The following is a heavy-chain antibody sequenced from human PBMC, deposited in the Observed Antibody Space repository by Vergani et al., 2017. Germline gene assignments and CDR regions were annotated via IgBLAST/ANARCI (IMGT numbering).Heavy chain of an antibody. J-gene: IGHJ4*02. CDR2: IYHSGGA. CDR3: ARTESFILRYFHWAL. D-gene: IGHD3-9*01. V-gene: IGHV4-39*01. CDR1: AGSITSSGSY. Sequence: QLHLQESGPGLVKPSETLSLTCTVSAGSITSSGSYWGWTRQPPGKALEWIGNIYHSGGAYYNPSLKGRVTISVDTSKNQFSLEVTSVTAADTAIYFCARTESFILRYFHWALWGQGTLVTVSS.